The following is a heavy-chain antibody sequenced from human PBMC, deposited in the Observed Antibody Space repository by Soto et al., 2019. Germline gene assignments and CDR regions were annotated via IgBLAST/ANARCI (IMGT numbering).Heavy chain of an antibody. CDR1: GFTFSTYD. J-gene: IGHJ6*02. CDR2: IGSAGDT. Sequence: GGSLRLSCAASGFTFSTYDMHWVRQASGKGLEWVSAIGSAGDTYYPASVKGRFTISRENGRNSLFLQMNSLRVEDTAVYYCASYPIGYCSCGRCQRDVWGQGTTVTVSS. D-gene: IGHD2-15*01. V-gene: IGHV3-13*01. CDR3: ASYPIGYCSCGRCQRDV.